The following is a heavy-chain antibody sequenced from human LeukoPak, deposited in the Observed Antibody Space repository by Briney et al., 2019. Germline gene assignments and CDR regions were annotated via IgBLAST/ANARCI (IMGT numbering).Heavy chain of an antibody. CDR3: ARTANFAAGYYIDY. J-gene: IGHJ4*02. CDR2: ISGSSRHK. Sequence: GGSLRLSCAASGFTFSSYTMNWVGQAPGKGLEWVSSISGSSRHKYYADSVKGRFTISRDNAKNSLYLQMNSLRAEDTAVYYCARTANFAAGYYIDYWGQGTLVTVSS. D-gene: IGHD6-13*01. CDR1: GFTFSSYT. V-gene: IGHV3-21*01.